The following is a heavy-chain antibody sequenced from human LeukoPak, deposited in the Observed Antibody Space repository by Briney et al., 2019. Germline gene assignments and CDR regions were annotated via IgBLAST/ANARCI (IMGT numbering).Heavy chain of an antibody. CDR2: IYHSGST. V-gene: IGHV4-59*12. J-gene: IGHJ4*02. D-gene: IGHD6-19*01. Sequence: PSETLSLTCTVSGGSISSYYWSWIRQPPGKGLEWIGTIYHSGSTYYNPSLKSRVTISVDTSKNQFSLKLSSVTAADTAVYYCARDRGGSSGFYYFDYWGQGTLVTVSS. CDR3: ARDRGGSSGFYYFDY. CDR1: GGSISSYY.